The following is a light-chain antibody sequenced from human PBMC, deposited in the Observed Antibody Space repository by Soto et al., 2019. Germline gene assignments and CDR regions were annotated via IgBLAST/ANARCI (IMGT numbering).Light chain of an antibody. CDR2: AAS. V-gene: IGKV3-20*01. J-gene: IGKJ5*01. CDR3: QQYGSSPST. Sequence: ELVFTQSPCTLSLSQGDRAPHSCRASQTISSTYLAWYQQKPGQAPRLLIYAASTRATGIPDRFSGSGSGTDFTLTISRLEPEDFAVYYCQQYGSSPSTFGQGTRLEIK. CDR1: QTISSTY.